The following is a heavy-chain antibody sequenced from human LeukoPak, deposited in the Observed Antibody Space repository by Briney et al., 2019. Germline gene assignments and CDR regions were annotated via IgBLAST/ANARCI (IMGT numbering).Heavy chain of an antibody. V-gene: IGHV3-48*03. Sequence: GGSLRLSCAASGFTFSSYEMNWVRQAPGKGLEWVSHISSSGSTIYYADSVKGRFTISRDNAKNSLYLQMNSLRAEDTAVYYCARYYYDSSGYSRYYYYYYMDVWGKGTTVTVSS. J-gene: IGHJ6*03. CDR3: ARYYYDSSGYSRYYYYYYMDV. D-gene: IGHD3-22*01. CDR2: ISSSGSTI. CDR1: GFTFSSYE.